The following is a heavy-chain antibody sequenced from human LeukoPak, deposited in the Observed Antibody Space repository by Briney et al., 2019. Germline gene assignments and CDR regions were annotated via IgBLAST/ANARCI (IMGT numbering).Heavy chain of an antibody. Sequence: SETLSLTCTVSGGSISSGSYYWSWIRQPAGKGLEWIGRIYTSGSTNYNPSLKSRVNISLDTSKKQFSLKLYSVTAADTAVYYCAKNYYYYGMDVWGKGTTVTVSS. CDR2: IYTSGST. CDR1: GGSISSGSYY. J-gene: IGHJ6*04. V-gene: IGHV4-61*02. CDR3: AKNYYYYGMDV.